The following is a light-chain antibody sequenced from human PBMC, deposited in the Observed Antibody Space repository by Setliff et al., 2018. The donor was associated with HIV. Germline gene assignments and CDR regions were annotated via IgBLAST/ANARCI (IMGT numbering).Light chain of an antibody. Sequence: QLVLIQSPSASASLGASVKLTCTLSSGHSSYAIAWHQQQPEKGPRYLMKLNSDGSHNKGDGIPDRFSGSSSGAERYLTISSLQSEDEADYYCQTWGTGIVVFGGGTKVTV. CDR3: QTWGTGIVV. CDR2: LNSDGSH. CDR1: SGHSSYA. V-gene: IGLV4-69*01. J-gene: IGLJ2*01.